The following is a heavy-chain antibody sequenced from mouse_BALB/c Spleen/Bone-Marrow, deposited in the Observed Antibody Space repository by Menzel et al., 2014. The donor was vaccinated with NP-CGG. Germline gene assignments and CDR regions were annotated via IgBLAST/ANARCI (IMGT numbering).Heavy chain of an antibody. CDR1: GYTFTAYV. CDR2: INHYNDGT. D-gene: IGHD2-3*01. CDR3: AREGWLLRFDY. V-gene: IGHV1-14*01. J-gene: IGHJ2*01. Sequence: EVKLMESGPELVKPGAPVKMSCKASGYTFTAYVMHWVKQKPGQGLEWIGYINHYNDGTNYIEKFKGKATLTSDIPSSTAYMELSSLTSEDSAVYYCAREGWLLRFDYWGQGTTLTVSS.